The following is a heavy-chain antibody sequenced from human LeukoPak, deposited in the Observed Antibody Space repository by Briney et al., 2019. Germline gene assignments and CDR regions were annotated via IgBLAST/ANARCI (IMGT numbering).Heavy chain of an antibody. Sequence: SETLSLTCTVSGYSISSGYYWGWIRQSPGKGLEWIGSIYHGGSTYYNPSLRSRVIVSVDTSKNQFSLILTSVTAADTAVYYCVRDSTYSSGWPGEFDPWGQGTQVTVSS. CDR2: IYHGGST. V-gene: IGHV4-38-2*02. CDR3: VRDSTYSSGWPGEFDP. D-gene: IGHD6-19*01. CDR1: GYSISSGYY. J-gene: IGHJ5*02.